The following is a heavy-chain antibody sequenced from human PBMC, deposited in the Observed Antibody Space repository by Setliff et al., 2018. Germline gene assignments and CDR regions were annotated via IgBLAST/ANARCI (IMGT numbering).Heavy chain of an antibody. CDR2: INPNSGGT. CDR3: ARFSGHNYGSFDS. Sequence: ASVKVSCKASGYTFTDYYIHWVRQAPGQGLEWMGWINPNSGGTNLAQRFQGRVTMTRDTSISTAYMELSSPRSDDTAVYYCARFSGHNYGSFDSWGQGTLVTAPQ. J-gene: IGHJ4*02. CDR1: GYTFTDYY. D-gene: IGHD5-18*01. V-gene: IGHV1-2*02.